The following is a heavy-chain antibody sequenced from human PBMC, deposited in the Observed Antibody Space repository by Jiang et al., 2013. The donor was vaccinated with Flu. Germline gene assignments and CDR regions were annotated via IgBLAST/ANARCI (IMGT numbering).Heavy chain of an antibody. V-gene: IGHV6-1*01. Sequence: SQTLSLTCAISGDSVSSNSAAWNWIRQSPLRGLEWLGRTYYRSKWYYDYAISVKSRITINPDTSKNQFSLQLSSVTPEDTAVYYCARGIAEGGGGLDYWGQGTLVTVSS. J-gene: IGHJ4*02. D-gene: IGHD6-13*01. CDR2: TYYRSKWYY. CDR3: ARGIAEGGGGLDY. CDR1: GDSVSSNSAA.